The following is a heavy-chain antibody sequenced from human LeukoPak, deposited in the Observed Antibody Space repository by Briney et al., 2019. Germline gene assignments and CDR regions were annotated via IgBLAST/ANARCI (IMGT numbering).Heavy chain of an antibody. CDR1: GSTFTRYG. CDR2: ISAHNGNT. D-gene: IGHD3-10*01. CDR3: ARWAGYGSGSYYNSDGAFDI. V-gene: IGHV1-18*01. Sequence: APVKVSCKPSGSTFTRYGISWVRQAPGQGLEWMGWISAHNGNTNYAQKLQGRVTMTTGTSTSTAYMELRSLRSDDTAVYYCARWAGYGSGSYYNSDGAFDIWGQGTMVTVSS. J-gene: IGHJ3*02.